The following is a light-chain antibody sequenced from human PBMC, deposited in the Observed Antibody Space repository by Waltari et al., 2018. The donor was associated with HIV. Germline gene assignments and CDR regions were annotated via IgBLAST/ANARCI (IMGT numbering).Light chain of an antibody. Sequence: LTQSPSASASVGASVKLTCTLSSGHSSYTIAWHQQQPQKGPRYLMKIHTGVRHTKGDGIPDRFSGSSSVAERSLTISGLQSEDEADYYCQTWGSGIQVVGGGTKLTV. J-gene: IGLJ2*01. CDR2: IHTGVRH. CDR3: QTWGSGIQV. CDR1: SGHSSYT. V-gene: IGLV4-69*02.